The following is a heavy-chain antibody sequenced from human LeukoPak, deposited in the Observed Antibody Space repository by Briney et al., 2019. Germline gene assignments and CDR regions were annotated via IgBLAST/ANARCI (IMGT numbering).Heavy chain of an antibody. Sequence: QPGGSLRLSCAASGFIFTSYSMNWVRQAPGKGLEWVSYISSPSTNIYYVDSVKGRFTISGDNAKNTMYLQMNSLRDEDTAVYYCARESYWGSSGKGFDSWGQGTLVTVSS. D-gene: IGHD7-27*01. CDR3: ARESYWGSSGKGFDS. CDR2: ISSPSTNI. V-gene: IGHV3-48*02. J-gene: IGHJ4*02. CDR1: GFIFTSYS.